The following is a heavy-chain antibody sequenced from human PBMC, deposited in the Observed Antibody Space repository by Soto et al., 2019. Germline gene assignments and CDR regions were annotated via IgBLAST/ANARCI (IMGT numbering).Heavy chain of an antibody. D-gene: IGHD1-7*01. V-gene: IGHV1-2*04. Sequence: ASVKVSCKASGYTFTGYYMHWVRQAPGQGLEWMGWINPNSGGTNYAQKFQGWVTMTRDTSISTAYMELSRLRSDDTAVYYCARGLRGTKDGYYCGMDVWGQGTTVTVSS. CDR2: INPNSGGT. CDR1: GYTFTGYY. J-gene: IGHJ6*02. CDR3: ARGLRGTKDGYYCGMDV.